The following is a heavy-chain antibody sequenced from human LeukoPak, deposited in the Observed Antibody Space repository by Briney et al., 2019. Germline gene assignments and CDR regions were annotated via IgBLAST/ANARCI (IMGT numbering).Heavy chain of an antibody. Sequence: GGSLRLSCAASGFTFSSYSMNWVRQAPGKGLEWVSYISSSSSTIYYADSVKGRFTISRDNAKNSLYLQMNSLRAEDTAVYYCADDYGDYEGGYWGQGTLVTVSS. J-gene: IGHJ4*02. D-gene: IGHD4-17*01. CDR3: ADDYGDYEGGY. CDR1: GFTFSSYS. V-gene: IGHV3-48*01. CDR2: ISSSSSTI.